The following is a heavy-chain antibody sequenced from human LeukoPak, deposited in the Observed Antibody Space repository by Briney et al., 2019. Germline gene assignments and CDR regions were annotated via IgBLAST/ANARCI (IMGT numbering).Heavy chain of an antibody. Sequence: KPSETLSLTCTVSGGSISSSSYYWGWIRQPPGKGLEWIGSIYYSGSTYYNPSLKSRVTISVDTSKNQFSLKLSSVTAADTAVYYCARSRGAYGAYCSGGSCYPNGGHWFDPWGQGTLITVSS. CDR3: ARSRGAYGAYCSGGSCYPNGGHWFDP. J-gene: IGHJ5*02. CDR2: IYYSGST. V-gene: IGHV4-39*01. D-gene: IGHD2-15*01. CDR1: GGSISSSSYY.